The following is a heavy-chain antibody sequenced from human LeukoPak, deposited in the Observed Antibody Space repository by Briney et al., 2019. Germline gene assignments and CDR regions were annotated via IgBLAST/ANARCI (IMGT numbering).Heavy chain of an antibody. CDR3: ARGKKLWPDY. CDR2: ISASGGST. CDR1: GFTFSRSD. D-gene: IGHD5-18*01. V-gene: IGHV3-23*01. J-gene: IGHJ4*02. Sequence: GGSLRLSCEASGFTFSRSDMIWVRQAPGKGLEWVSIISASGGSTYYADSVKGRFTISRDNSKNTLYLQMNSLRAEDTAVYYCARGKKLWPDYWGQGTLVTVSS.